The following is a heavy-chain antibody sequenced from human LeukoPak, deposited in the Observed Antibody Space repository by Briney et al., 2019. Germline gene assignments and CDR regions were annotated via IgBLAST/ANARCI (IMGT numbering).Heavy chain of an antibody. V-gene: IGHV3-72*01. CDR1: GFTFSDHY. J-gene: IGHJ4*02. CDR3: TRIDGRGYLDH. CDR2: TRNKANSYTT. D-gene: IGHD2-15*01. Sequence: GGSLRLSCAASGFTFSDHYMGWVRQAPGKGLEWVGRTRNKANSYTTEYAASVKGRFTISRDDSKNSLYLQMNSLKTEDTAVYYCTRIDGRGYLDHWGQGTLVTVSS.